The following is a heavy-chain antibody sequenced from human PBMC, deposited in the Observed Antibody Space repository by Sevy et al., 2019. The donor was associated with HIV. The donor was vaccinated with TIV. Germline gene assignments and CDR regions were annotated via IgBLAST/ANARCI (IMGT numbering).Heavy chain of an antibody. Sequence: GGSLRLSCAASGFTFSSYSMNWVRQAPGKGLEWVSYISSSSSTIYYADTVKGRLTITRDNAKNSLYLQMNSLRDEETAVYYGARESSRNIVFDYWGQGTLVTVSS. V-gene: IGHV3-48*02. J-gene: IGHJ4*02. CDR2: ISSSSSTI. D-gene: IGHD6-13*01. CDR1: GFTFSSYS. CDR3: ARESSRNIVFDY.